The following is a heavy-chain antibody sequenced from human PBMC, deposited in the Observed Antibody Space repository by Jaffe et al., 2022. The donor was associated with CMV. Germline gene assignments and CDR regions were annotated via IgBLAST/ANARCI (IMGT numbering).Heavy chain of an antibody. CDR3: ASGSYSGESDY. V-gene: IGHV3-7*03. CDR2: IKQDGSEK. CDR1: GFTFSSYW. D-gene: IGHD2-15*01. J-gene: IGHJ4*02. Sequence: EVQLVESGGGLVQPGGSLRLSCAASGFTFSSYWMSWVRQAPGKGLEWVANIKQDGSEKYYVDSVKGRFTISRDNAKNSLYLQMNSLRAEDTAVYYCASGSYSGESDYWGQGTLVTVSS.